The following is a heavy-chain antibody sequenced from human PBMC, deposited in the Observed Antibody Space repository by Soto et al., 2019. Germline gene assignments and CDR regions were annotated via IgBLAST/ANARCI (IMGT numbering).Heavy chain of an antibody. CDR2: IYYSGST. D-gene: IGHD3-16*01. Sequence: SETLSLTCTVSGGSISSSSYYWGWIRQPPGKELEWIGSIYYSGSTYYNPSLKSRVTISVDTSKNQFSLKLSSVTAADTAVYYCARHFYDYIWGRLPYYFDYWGQGTLVTVSS. CDR1: GGSISSSSYY. V-gene: IGHV4-39*01. CDR3: ARHFYDYIWGRLPYYFDY. J-gene: IGHJ4*02.